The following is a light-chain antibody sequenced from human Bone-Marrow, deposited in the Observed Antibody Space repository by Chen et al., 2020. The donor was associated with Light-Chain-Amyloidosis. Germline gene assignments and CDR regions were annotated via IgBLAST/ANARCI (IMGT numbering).Light chain of an antibody. CDR3: CSTAGRSTLV. V-gene: IGLV2-11*02. Sequence: QSALTQPRSVSGSPGQSVTISCTGTSGDVGGYDVVSWYQQYPVKAPKLIIYDVSKRPSGVPDRFSGSKSGNTASMTISGLQAADEADYYCCSTAGRSTLVFGGGTTLTVL. J-gene: IGLJ2*01. CDR1: SGDVGGYDV. CDR2: DVS.